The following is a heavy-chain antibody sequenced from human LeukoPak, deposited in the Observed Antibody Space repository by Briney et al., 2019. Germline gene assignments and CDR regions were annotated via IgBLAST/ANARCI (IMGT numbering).Heavy chain of an antibody. Sequence: GRSLRLSCAASGFTFSSYAMHWVRQAPGKGLEWVAVISYDGSNKYYADSVKGRFTISRDNSKNTLYLQMNSLRAEDTAVYYCARSGRDQLLYGVAFDIWGQGTMVTVSS. V-gene: IGHV3-30-3*01. CDR1: GFTFSSYA. D-gene: IGHD2-2*02. J-gene: IGHJ3*02. CDR3: ARSGRDQLLYGVAFDI. CDR2: ISYDGSNK.